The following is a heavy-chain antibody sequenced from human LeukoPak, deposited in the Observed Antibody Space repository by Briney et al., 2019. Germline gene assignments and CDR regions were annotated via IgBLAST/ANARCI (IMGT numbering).Heavy chain of an antibody. D-gene: IGHD6-19*01. CDR2: FYHNGYT. Sequence: SETLSLTCTVAGASISNSGYTYWGWIRQPPGKGLEWIGSFYHNGYTYYNPSLKSRVTISADTSKSQFSLRVTSMTAADTAVYYCARGRGGGWSNDFDYWGQGTLVTVSS. V-gene: IGHV4-39*01. CDR1: GASISNSGYTY. CDR3: ARGRGGGWSNDFDY. J-gene: IGHJ4*02.